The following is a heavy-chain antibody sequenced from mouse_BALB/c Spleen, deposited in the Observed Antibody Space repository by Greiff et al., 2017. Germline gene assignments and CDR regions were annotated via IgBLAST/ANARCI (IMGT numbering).Heavy chain of an antibody. CDR2: ISDGGSYT. Sequence: EVHLVESGGGLVKPGGSLKLSCAASGFTFSDYYMYWVRQTPEKRLEWVATISDGGSYTYYPDSVKGRFTISRDNAKNNLYLQMSSLKSEDTAMYYCAREGRYDKNFDYWGQGTTLTVSS. D-gene: IGHD2-14*01. CDR3: AREGRYDKNFDY. V-gene: IGHV5-4*02. CDR1: GFTFSDYY. J-gene: IGHJ2*01.